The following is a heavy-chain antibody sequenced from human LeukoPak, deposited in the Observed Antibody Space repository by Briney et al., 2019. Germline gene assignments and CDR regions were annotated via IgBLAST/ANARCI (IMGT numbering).Heavy chain of an antibody. V-gene: IGHV4-39*07. CDR3: ARDLGGYYDSSGSPQYYFDY. CDR2: IYYSGST. CDR1: GGSISSSSYY. Sequence: SETLSPTCTVSGGSISSSSYYWGCIRQPPGKRLEWIGSIYYSGSTYYNQSLKSRVTISVDTSKNQFSLKLSSVTAADTAVYYCARDLGGYYDSSGSPQYYFDYWGQGTLVTVSS. J-gene: IGHJ4*02. D-gene: IGHD3-22*01.